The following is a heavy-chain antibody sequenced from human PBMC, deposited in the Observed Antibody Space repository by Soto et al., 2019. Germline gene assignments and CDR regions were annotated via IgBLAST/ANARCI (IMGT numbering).Heavy chain of an antibody. Sequence: SETLSLTCTVSGGSISSGDCSWSWVRQSPGKGLEWIGHIYNSGTTYYNPSLKSRVVISIDTSRNQFSLRLNSLTAADRAVYFCARGVTVFGLVSRFWFDPWGQGTVVTVSS. V-gene: IGHV4-30-4*01. CDR3: ARGVTVFGLVSRFWFDP. D-gene: IGHD3-3*01. J-gene: IGHJ5*02. CDR1: GGSISSGDCS. CDR2: IYNSGTT.